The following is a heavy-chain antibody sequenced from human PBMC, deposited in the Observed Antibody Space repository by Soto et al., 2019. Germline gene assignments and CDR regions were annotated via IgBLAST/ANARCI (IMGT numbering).Heavy chain of an antibody. J-gene: IGHJ4*02. CDR3: ARGGYYYDTSIDY. D-gene: IGHD3-22*01. CDR2: ISGSGGST. V-gene: IGHV3-23*01. Sequence: GGSLRLSCAASGFTFTSYAMTWVRQAPGKGLEWVSGISGSGGSTYYADSVKGRFTISRDNSKNTLFLQINSLRAEDTAVYFCARGGYYYDTSIDYWGQGTLVTVSS. CDR1: GFTFTSYA.